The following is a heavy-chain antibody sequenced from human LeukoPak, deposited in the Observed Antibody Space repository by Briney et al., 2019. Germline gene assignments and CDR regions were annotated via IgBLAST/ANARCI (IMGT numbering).Heavy chain of an antibody. CDR1: GYTFSTYP. CDR3: VRGIDTTGYFNY. CDR2: INTNTGSP. V-gene: IGHV7-4-1*02. Sequence: ASVKVSCKASGYTFSTYPLNWVRQAPGQGLEWMGWINTNTGSPTYAQGLTGRFVFSLNTSVSTAFLQISSLKAEDSALYYCVRGIDTTGYFNYWGQGTLVTVSS. J-gene: IGHJ4*02. D-gene: IGHD3-22*01.